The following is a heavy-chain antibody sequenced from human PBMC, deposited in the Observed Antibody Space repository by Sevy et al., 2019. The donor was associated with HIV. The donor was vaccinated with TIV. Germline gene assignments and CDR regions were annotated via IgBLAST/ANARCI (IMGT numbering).Heavy chain of an antibody. CDR1: GFTFSDYY. Sequence: GGSLRLSCAGTGFTFSDYYMSWIRQSPGKGLEWVSYISSSSNAIYYADSVKGRFTISRDNAKKSMYLQMNSPRAEDTAVYYCARDGEAVAGTGDFDHWGQGTLVTVSS. V-gene: IGHV3-11*01. D-gene: IGHD6-19*01. J-gene: IGHJ4*02. CDR2: ISSSSNAI. CDR3: ARDGEAVAGTGDFDH.